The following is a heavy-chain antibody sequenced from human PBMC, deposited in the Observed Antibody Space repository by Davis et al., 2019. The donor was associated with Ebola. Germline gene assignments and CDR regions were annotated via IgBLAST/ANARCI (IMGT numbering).Heavy chain of an antibody. D-gene: IGHD6-13*01. Sequence: MPSETLSLTCTVSGGSISSSTDYWGWIRQPPGKGLEWIGSIYDSGTTYYNPSLKSRVTISVDTSKNQFSLKLSSVTAADTAVYYCASLFGTLGAFDIWGQGTMVTVSS. J-gene: IGHJ3*02. V-gene: IGHV4-39*07. CDR2: IYDSGTT. CDR3: ASLFGTLGAFDI. CDR1: GGSISSSTDY.